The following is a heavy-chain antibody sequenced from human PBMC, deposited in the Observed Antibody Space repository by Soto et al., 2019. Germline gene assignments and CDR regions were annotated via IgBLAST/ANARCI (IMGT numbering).Heavy chain of an antibody. CDR1: GFTFSSYS. CDR2: ISSSSSYI. Sequence: EVQLVESGGGLVKPGGSLRLSCAASGFTFSSYSMNWVRQAPGKGLEWVSSISSSSSYIYYADSVKGRFTISRDNAKNSLYLKMNSLRAEDTAVYYCARSRGAGTKPLDYWGQGTLVTVSS. D-gene: IGHD6-19*01. CDR3: ARSRGAGTKPLDY. V-gene: IGHV3-21*01. J-gene: IGHJ4*02.